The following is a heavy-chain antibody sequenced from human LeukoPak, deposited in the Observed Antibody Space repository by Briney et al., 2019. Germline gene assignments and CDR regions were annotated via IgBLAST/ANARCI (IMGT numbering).Heavy chain of an antibody. CDR1: GFTFSNYA. V-gene: IGHV3-30-3*01. J-gene: IGHJ4*02. D-gene: IGHD1-26*01. Sequence: PGGSLRLSCAASGFTFSNYALHWVRQAPGKGLEWVAVISYDGSNKYYADSVKGRFTISRDNSKNTLYLQMNSLRAEYTAVYYCAKDLKWELPYFDYWGQGTLVTVSS. CDR3: AKDLKWELPYFDY. CDR2: ISYDGSNK.